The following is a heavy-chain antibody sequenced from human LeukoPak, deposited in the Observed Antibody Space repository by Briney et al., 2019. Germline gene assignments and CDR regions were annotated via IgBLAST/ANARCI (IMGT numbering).Heavy chain of an antibody. CDR2: INHSGST. D-gene: IGHD2-2*01. V-gene: IGHV4-34*01. Sequence: SETLSLTCVVYGGSFSGYYWSWIRQPPGKGLEWIGEINHSGSTNYNPSLKSRVTISVDTSKNQFSLKLSSVTAADTAVYYCARGNIDIVVVPAAIIIHYFDYWGQGTLVTVSS. CDR3: ARGNIDIVVVPAAIIIHYFDY. J-gene: IGHJ4*02. CDR1: GGSFSGYY.